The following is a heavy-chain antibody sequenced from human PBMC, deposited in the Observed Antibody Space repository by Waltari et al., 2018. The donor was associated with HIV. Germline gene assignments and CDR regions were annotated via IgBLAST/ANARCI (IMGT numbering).Heavy chain of an antibody. D-gene: IGHD3-22*01. J-gene: IGHJ4*02. CDR2: IWYDGDNK. CDR1: GFTFSNFA. CDR3: ARGGYYYDISGYYHY. Sequence: QVQLVESGGGVVQPGRSLRLSCAASGFTFSNFAMHWVRQAPGKGLEWVAVIWYDGDNKYYADSVKGRFTISRDNSKNTLYLQMNSLRVEDTAVYYCARGGYYYDISGYYHYWGQGT. V-gene: IGHV3-33*01.